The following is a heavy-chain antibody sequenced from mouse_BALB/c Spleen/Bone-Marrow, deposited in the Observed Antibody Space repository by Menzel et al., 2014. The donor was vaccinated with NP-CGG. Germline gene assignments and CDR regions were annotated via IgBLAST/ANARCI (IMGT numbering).Heavy chain of an antibody. V-gene: IGHV2-9*02. CDR2: IWAGGST. D-gene: IGHD2-3*01. J-gene: IGHJ2*01. Sequence: VKLVESGPGLVAPSQSLSITCTVSEFSLTSYGVHWVRQPPGKGLEWLGVIWAGGSTNYNSALMSRLSISKDNSKSXVFLKMNSLQTDDTAMYYCARRGDGYYLDYWGQGTTLTVSS. CDR3: ARRGDGYYLDY. CDR1: EFSLTSYG.